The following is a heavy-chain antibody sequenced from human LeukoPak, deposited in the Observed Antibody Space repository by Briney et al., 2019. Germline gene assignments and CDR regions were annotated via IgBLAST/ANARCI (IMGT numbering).Heavy chain of an antibody. CDR1: GFTFSNYW. J-gene: IGHJ4*02. CDR3: VRSGGY. Sequence: TGGSLRLSCAASGFTFSNYWMNWVRQAPGKGLEWVANIKEDGSEKYYVDSVKGRFTSSRDNAKNSLCLQMNSLRAEDTAIYYCVRSGGYWGQGTLVTVSS. V-gene: IGHV3-7*05. CDR2: IKEDGSEK. D-gene: IGHD1-26*01.